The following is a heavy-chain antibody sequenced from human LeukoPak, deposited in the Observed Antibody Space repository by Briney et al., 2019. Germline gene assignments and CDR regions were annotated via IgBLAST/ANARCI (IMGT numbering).Heavy chain of an antibody. D-gene: IGHD4-17*01. V-gene: IGHV1-18*01. CDR1: GYTFTSYG. CDR2: ISAYNGNT. CDR3: ARRTTVTTQAYYYYYMDV. Sequence: GASVKVSCKASGYTFTSYGISWVRQAPGQGLEWMGGISAYNGNTNYAQKLQGRVTMTTDTSTSTAYMELRSLRSDDTAVYYCARRTTVTTQAYYYYYMDVWGKGTTVTVSS. J-gene: IGHJ6*03.